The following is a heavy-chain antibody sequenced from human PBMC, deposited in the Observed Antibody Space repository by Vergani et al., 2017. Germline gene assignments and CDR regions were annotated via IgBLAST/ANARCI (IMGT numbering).Heavy chain of an antibody. CDR1: GYTLTELS. D-gene: IGHD3-22*01. CDR3: ATSFTYYYDSSGYRPGLDV. J-gene: IGHJ6*02. Sequence: QVQLVQSGAEVKKPGASVKVSCKVSGYTLTELSMHWVRQAPGKGLEWMGGFDPEDGETIYAQKFQGRVTMTEDTSTDTAYMELSSLRSEDTAVYYFATSFTYYYDSSGYRPGLDVWGQGTTVTVSS. V-gene: IGHV1-24*01. CDR2: FDPEDGET.